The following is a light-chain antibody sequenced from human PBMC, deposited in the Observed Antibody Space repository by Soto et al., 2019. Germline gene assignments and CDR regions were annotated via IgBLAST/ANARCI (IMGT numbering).Light chain of an antibody. CDR1: QSVSSSY. V-gene: IGKV3-20*01. J-gene: IGKJ1*01. Sequence: EIVLTQSPGTLSLSPGERATLSCRASQSVSSSYLAWYQQKPGQAPRLLIYGASSRATGISDRFSGSGSGTDFTLTISRLEPEDFAVYYCQQYGSAPPTFGQGTKVDI. CDR3: QQYGSAPPT. CDR2: GAS.